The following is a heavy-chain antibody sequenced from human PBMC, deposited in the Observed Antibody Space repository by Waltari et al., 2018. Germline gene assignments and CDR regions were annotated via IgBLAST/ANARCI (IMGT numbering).Heavy chain of an antibody. D-gene: IGHD6-13*01. V-gene: IGHV3-74*01. Sequence: EVQLVESGGGLVQPGGSLSRPCVASGFIFRTYWLDWVRQAPGKGLVWVSRINSDGSSTTYADSVKGQFTISRDNAKNTLYLHMSSRRAEDTAVYYCVRENIAAAGLESWGQGTLVTVSS. J-gene: IGHJ4*02. CDR3: VRENIAAAGLES. CDR2: INSDGSST. CDR1: GFIFRTYW.